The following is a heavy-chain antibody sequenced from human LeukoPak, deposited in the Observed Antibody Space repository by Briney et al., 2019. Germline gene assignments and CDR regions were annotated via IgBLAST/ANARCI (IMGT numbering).Heavy chain of an antibody. Sequence: PGGSLRLSCASSGFTFSSYWMAWVRQAPGKGLEWVAPIKEDGTEKYYVDSVKGRFTISRDDAKSSLFLQMNSLRAEDTAVYYCVRGGGELDYWGQATLVTVSS. J-gene: IGHJ4*02. CDR2: IKEDGTEK. CDR1: GFTFSSYW. V-gene: IGHV3-7*01. CDR3: VRGGGELDY. D-gene: IGHD3-16*01.